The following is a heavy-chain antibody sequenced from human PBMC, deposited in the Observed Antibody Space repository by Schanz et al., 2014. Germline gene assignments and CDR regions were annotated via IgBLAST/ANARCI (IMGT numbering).Heavy chain of an antibody. CDR1: GFSFSDYG. CDR2: ISYHGSER. D-gene: IGHD3-22*01. J-gene: IGHJ4*02. Sequence: QMQLVESGGGLVQPGGSLRLSCAGSGFSFSDYGMHWVRQAPGRGLEWVAVISYHGSERYYADSVKGRFTISRDNSKNTLYLQMNSLRTEDTAVYFCAKSYDTSGYSGFDYWGQGTLVTVSS. V-gene: IGHV3-30*18. CDR3: AKSYDTSGYSGFDY.